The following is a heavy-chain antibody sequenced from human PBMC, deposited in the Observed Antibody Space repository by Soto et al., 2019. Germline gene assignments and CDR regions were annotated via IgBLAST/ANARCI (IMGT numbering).Heavy chain of an antibody. Sequence: SETLSLTCTVSGGSISSYYWSWIRQPPGKGLEWIGYIYYSGSTNYNPSLKSRVTISVDTSKNQFSLKLSPVTAADTAVYYCARETSSSGSWFDYWGQGTLVTVSS. CDR2: IYYSGST. CDR3: ARETSSSGSWFDY. CDR1: GGSISSYY. J-gene: IGHJ4*02. D-gene: IGHD3-10*01. V-gene: IGHV4-59*01.